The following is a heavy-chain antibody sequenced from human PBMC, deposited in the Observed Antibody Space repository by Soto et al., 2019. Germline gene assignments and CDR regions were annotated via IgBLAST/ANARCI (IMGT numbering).Heavy chain of an antibody. CDR2: ISYDGSNK. Sequence: LRLSCAASGFTFSRYGMHWVRQAPGKGLEWVAVISYDGSNKYYADSVKGRFTISRDNSKNTLYLQMNSLRAEDTAVYYCAKDGGSGGSGSYYEYNWFDPWGQGTLVTVSS. D-gene: IGHD3-10*01. CDR3: AKDGGSGGSGSYYEYNWFDP. CDR1: GFTFSRYG. J-gene: IGHJ5*02. V-gene: IGHV3-30*18.